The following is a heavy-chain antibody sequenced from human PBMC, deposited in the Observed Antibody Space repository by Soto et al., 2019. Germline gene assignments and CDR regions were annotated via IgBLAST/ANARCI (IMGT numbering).Heavy chain of an antibody. CDR2: IIPIFGTA. J-gene: IGHJ3*02. CDR3: ARDRETGGYDYVSSGPDAFDI. D-gene: IGHD3-22*01. CDR1: RGTFSSYA. Sequence: SVKVSCKASRGTFSSYAISWVRQAPGQGLAWMGGIIPIFGTANYAQKFQGRVTITADKSTSTAYMELSSLRSEDTAVYYCARDRETGGYDYVSSGPDAFDIWGQGTMVTVSS. V-gene: IGHV1-69*06.